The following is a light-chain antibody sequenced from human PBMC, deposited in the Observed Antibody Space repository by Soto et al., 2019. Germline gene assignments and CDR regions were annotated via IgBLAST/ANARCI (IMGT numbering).Light chain of an antibody. Sequence: IVLTQSPGTLSLSPGDRATLSCGASQTVSSNFLAWYQQRPGQVPRLLIYGASGRATGIPDRFTGGGSGTDFTLTITRLEPEDFAVYYCQHYGSSPRTFGQGTKVDIK. J-gene: IGKJ2*01. V-gene: IGKV3-20*01. CDR1: QTVSSNF. CDR3: QHYGSSPRT. CDR2: GAS.